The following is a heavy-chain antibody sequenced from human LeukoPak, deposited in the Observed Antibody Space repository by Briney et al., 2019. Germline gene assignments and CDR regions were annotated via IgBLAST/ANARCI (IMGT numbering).Heavy chain of an antibody. D-gene: IGHD2/OR15-2a*01. Sequence: ASVKVSCKASGYTVTGYFMHWVRQAPGQEREWMGWINPNSGGTNYAQKFQGRVTMTRDTSISTAYMELSRLRSDDTAVYYCARDRRGVPRNWFDPWGQGTLVTVSS. V-gene: IGHV1-2*02. CDR3: ARDRRGVPRNWFDP. J-gene: IGHJ5*02. CDR2: INPNSGGT. CDR1: GYTVTGYF.